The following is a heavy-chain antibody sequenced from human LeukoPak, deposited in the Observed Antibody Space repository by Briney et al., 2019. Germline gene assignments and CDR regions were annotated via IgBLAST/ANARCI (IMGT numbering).Heavy chain of an antibody. V-gene: IGHV1-69*01. CDR3: ATSGGDYYYYSLDV. J-gene: IGHJ6*03. D-gene: IGHD3-10*01. CDR1: GGTFSTYA. Sequence: SVKVSCKASGGTFSTYAISWVRQAPGQGLEWMGGITPILGTANYAQKFQGRVTINADQSTSTAYMELSSLTSEDTAVYYCATSGGDYYYYSLDVWGRGTPVTISS. CDR2: ITPILGTA.